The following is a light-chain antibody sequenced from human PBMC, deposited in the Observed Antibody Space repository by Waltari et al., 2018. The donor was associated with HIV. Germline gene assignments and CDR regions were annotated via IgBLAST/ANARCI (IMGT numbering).Light chain of an antibody. V-gene: IGLV2-23*02. J-gene: IGLJ2*01. Sequence: QSALTQPDSVSGSPGQSITTPCTGTRRDVGKYNLAPGYHQHPGKAPKLIIYEVSKRPSGVSNRFSGSKSGNTASLTLSGLQAEDEADYYCCSYAGTSLFGGGTKLTVL. CDR3: CSYAGTSL. CDR1: RRDVGKYNL. CDR2: EVS.